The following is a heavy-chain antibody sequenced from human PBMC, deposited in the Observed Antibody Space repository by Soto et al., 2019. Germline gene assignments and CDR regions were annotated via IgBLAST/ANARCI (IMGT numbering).Heavy chain of an antibody. CDR2: IHYSGST. CDR1: GASMNSHY. Sequence: QVQLQESGPGLVKPSETLSLTCTVSGASMNSHYWSWIRQPPEKELVCIGYIHYSGSTNYNPSLKSRVTMSLDTSKNQFSLKLSSVTAADTAVYFCARQSRQPSLNHRYYYMDVWGKGTAVTVSS. V-gene: IGHV4-59*08. CDR3: ARQSRQPSLNHRYYYMDV. J-gene: IGHJ6*03. D-gene: IGHD1-1*01.